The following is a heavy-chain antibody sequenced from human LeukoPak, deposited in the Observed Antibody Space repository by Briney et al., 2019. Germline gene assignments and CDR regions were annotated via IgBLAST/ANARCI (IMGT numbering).Heavy chain of an antibody. V-gene: IGHV5-51*01. D-gene: IGHD2-2*01. Sequence: GSSLKISSKGSGYSFTSYWIGWVRQMPGEGLAWMGIIYPGDSDTSYSPSFQGQVTISDDKSISPAYRQWSSLTASDTAMYYCARLLGGLPAAGSYWGQGTLVTVSS. CDR3: ARLLGGLPAAGSY. CDR2: IYPGDSDT. CDR1: GYSFTSYW. J-gene: IGHJ4*02.